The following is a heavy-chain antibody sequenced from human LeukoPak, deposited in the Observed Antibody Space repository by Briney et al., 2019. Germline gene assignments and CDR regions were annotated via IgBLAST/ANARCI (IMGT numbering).Heavy chain of an antibody. CDR1: GFTFNSYS. J-gene: IGHJ3*02. Sequence: GGSLRLSCAASGFTFNSYSMNWLRQAPGKGLEWVSSISSSGTYIYYADSVKGRFTISRDNAKNSLYLQMNSLRAGDTAVYYCARPSRGATRDAFDIWGQGTMVTVSS. V-gene: IGHV3-21*01. CDR3: ARPSRGATRDAFDI. CDR2: ISSSGTYI. D-gene: IGHD1-26*01.